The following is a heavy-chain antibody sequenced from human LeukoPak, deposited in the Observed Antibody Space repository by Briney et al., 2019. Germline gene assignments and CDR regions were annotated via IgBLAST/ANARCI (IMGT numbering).Heavy chain of an antibody. J-gene: IGHJ4*02. D-gene: IGHD5-12*01. Sequence: ASETLSLTCTVSGGSISSYYWSWIRQPPGKGLEWIGYIYYSGSTNYNPSLKSRVTISVDTSKNQFSLKLSSVTAADTAVYYCARVSGYDWESFYDYWGQGTLVTVSS. CDR2: IYYSGST. V-gene: IGHV4-59*01. CDR3: ARVSGYDWESFYDY. CDR1: GGSISSYY.